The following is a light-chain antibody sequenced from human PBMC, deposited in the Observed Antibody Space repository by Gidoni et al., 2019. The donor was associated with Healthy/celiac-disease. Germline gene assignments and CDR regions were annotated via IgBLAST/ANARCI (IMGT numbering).Light chain of an antibody. CDR2: AAS. Sequence: DIQMTQSPSSLSASVGDRVTITCRASQSISSYLNWYQQKPVKAPKLLIYAASSLQSGVPSRFSGSGSGTDFTFTISSLQPEDFATYYCQQCNSTSYTFGQGTKLEIK. CDR3: QQCNSTSYT. J-gene: IGKJ2*01. CDR1: QSISSY. V-gene: IGKV1-39*01.